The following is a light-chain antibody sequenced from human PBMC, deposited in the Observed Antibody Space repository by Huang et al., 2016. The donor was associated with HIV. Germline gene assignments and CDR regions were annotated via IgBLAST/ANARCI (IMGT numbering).Light chain of an antibody. V-gene: IGKV4-1*01. CDR3: QQYYNTPPT. Sequence: DIVMTQSPDSLAVSLGERATINCKSSQSILYSSNNKNYLAWYQQKPGQPPKLLIYWVSTRESGVPDRFSGSGSGTDFTLTISSLQAEDVAVYCCQQYYNTPPTFGRGTKVEVK. CDR2: WVS. CDR1: QSILYSSNNKNY. J-gene: IGKJ1*01.